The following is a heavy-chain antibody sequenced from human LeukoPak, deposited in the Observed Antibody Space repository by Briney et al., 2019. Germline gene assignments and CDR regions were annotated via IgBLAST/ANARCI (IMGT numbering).Heavy chain of an antibody. Sequence: PGGSLRLSCAASGFTFSSYSMNWVRQAPGKGLEWVSSISSSSSYIYYADSVKGRFTISRDNAKNSLYLQMNSLRAEDTAVYYCARTLRWERGNPENYYYYYMDVWGKGTTVTVSS. D-gene: IGHD1-26*01. J-gene: IGHJ6*03. CDR3: ARTLRWERGNPENYYYYYMDV. CDR2: ISSSSSYI. V-gene: IGHV3-21*01. CDR1: GFTFSSYS.